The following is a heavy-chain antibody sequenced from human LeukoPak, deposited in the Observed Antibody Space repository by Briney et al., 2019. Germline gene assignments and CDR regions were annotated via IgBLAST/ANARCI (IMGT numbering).Heavy chain of an antibody. J-gene: IGHJ3*02. Sequence: PSETLSLTCTVSGASVSSFYWSWIRQPPGRGLEWIGYIYNSGSTNYNPSLKSRVTMSVDTSKNQISLKLSSVTAADTAVYYCARRLVASGAHTFDIWGQGTMVTVSS. CDR1: GASVSSFY. CDR3: ARRLVASGAHTFDI. V-gene: IGHV4-59*08. D-gene: IGHD6-13*01. CDR2: IYNSGST.